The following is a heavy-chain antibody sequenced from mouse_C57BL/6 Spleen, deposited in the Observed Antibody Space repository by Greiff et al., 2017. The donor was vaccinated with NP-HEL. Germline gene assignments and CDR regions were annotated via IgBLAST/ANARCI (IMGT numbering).Heavy chain of an antibody. CDR2: IYPGDGDT. V-gene: IGHV1-82*01. CDR1: GYAFSSSW. Sequence: QVQLQQSGPELVKPGASVKISCKASGYAFSSSWMNWVKQRPGKGLEWIGRIYPGDGDTNYNGKFKGKATLTADKSSSTAYMQLSSLTSEDSAVYFCAREGNYYGPLDYWGQDTTLTVSS. D-gene: IGHD1-2*01. CDR3: AREGNYYGPLDY. J-gene: IGHJ2*01.